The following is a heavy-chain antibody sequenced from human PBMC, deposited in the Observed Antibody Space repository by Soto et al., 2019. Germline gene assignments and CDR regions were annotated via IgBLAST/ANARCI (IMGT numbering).Heavy chain of an antibody. CDR3: AKGGRQWLVTSDFNY. D-gene: IGHD6-19*01. CDR2: VSHDGRNT. CDR1: GFTISGCS. V-gene: IGHV3-30*18. Sequence: PGGSLRLSCEASGFTISGCSMHWVRQAPGKGLEWVAVVSHDGRNTHYADSVKGRFTISRDSSKNTVSLEMTSLRAEDTAVYYCAKGGRQWLVTSDFNYWGQGALVTVSS. J-gene: IGHJ4*02.